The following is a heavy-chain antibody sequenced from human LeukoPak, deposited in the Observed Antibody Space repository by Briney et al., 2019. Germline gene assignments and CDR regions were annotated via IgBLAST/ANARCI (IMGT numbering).Heavy chain of an antibody. V-gene: IGHV1-2*02. D-gene: IGHD6-13*01. CDR1: GYTFTGYY. J-gene: IGHJ4*02. CDR2: INPNSGGT. Sequence: ASVKVSCKASGYTFTGYYMHWVRQAPGQGLEWMGWINPNSGGTNYAQKLQGRVTMTTDTSTSTAYMELRSLRSDDTAVYYCARDIPGIAAAGNTASFDYWGQGTLVTVSS. CDR3: ARDIPGIAAAGNTASFDY.